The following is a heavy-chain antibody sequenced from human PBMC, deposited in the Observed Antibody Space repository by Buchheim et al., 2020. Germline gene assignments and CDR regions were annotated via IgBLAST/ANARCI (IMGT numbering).Heavy chain of an antibody. Sequence: EVQLLESGGGLVQPGGPLTLSCAASGFTFRDYAMSWVRQAPGMGLELVSGIVGTGVRTYYADSVRGRFTISREHSNNIVFLQMGSLRAEDTALYYCARSPFYDFLTGYYDSWGQGTL. D-gene: IGHD3-9*01. CDR2: IVGTGVRT. CDR3: ARSPFYDFLTGYYDS. J-gene: IGHJ4*02. V-gene: IGHV3-23*01. CDR1: GFTFRDYA.